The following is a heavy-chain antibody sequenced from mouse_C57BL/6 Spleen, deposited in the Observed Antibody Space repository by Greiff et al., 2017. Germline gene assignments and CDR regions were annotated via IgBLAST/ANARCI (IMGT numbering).Heavy chain of an antibody. Sequence: QVQLQQPGAELVKPGASVKLSCKASGYTFTSYWMQWVKQRPGQGLEWIGEIDPSDSYTNYKQKFKGKATLTVDTSSSAAYMQLSSLTAEYSAFYYCARRAAQAKGAMYYWGQGTSVTVSS. CDR1: GYTFTSYW. CDR2: IDPSDSYT. D-gene: IGHD3-2*02. CDR3: ARRAAQAKGAMYY. V-gene: IGHV1-50*01. J-gene: IGHJ4*01.